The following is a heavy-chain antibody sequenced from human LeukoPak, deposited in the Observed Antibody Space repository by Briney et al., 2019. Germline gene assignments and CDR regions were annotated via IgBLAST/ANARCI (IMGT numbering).Heavy chain of an antibody. V-gene: IGHV3-23*01. CDR2: ISGSGGNT. Sequence: GGSLRLSCAASGFTFSSYGMSWVRRAPGKGPEWVSGISGSGGNTYYADSVKGRFTTSRDNSQNTLYLQMNTLRAEDTAVYYCAKVVSGYHFDYWGQGTLVTVSS. CDR3: AKVVSGYHFDY. D-gene: IGHD5-12*01. CDR1: GFTFSSYG. J-gene: IGHJ4*02.